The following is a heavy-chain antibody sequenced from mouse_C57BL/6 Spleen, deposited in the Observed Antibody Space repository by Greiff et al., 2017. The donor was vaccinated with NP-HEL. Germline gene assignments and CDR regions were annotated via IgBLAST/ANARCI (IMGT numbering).Heavy chain of an antibody. CDR1: GYTFTDYE. Sequence: VQLQESGAELVRPGASVTLSCKASGYTFTDYEMHWVKQTPVHGLEWIGAIDPETGGTAYNQKFKGKAILTADKSSSTAYMELRSLTSEDSAVYYCTREEDGSSSYWYFDVWHRDHGHRLL. CDR2: IDPETGGT. J-gene: IGHJ1*03. CDR3: TREEDGSSSYWYFDV. V-gene: IGHV1-15*01. D-gene: IGHD1-1*01.